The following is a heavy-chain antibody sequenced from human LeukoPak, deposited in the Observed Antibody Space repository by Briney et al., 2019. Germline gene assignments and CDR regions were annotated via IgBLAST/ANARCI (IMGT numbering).Heavy chain of an antibody. J-gene: IGHJ4*02. CDR2: IYTSGST. Sequence: SQTLSLTCTVSGGSMSSGSYYWSWIRQPAGKGLEWIGRIYTSGSTNYNPSLKSRVTISVDTSKNQFSLKLSSVTAADTAVYYCARLDYDFWSGETYFDYWGQGTLVTVSS. CDR1: GGSMSSGSYY. V-gene: IGHV4-61*02. D-gene: IGHD3-3*01. CDR3: ARLDYDFWSGETYFDY.